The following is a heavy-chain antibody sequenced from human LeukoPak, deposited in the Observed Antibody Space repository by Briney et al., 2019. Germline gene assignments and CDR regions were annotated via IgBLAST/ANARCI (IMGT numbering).Heavy chain of an antibody. D-gene: IGHD2-15*01. CDR2: INTNTGNP. CDR1: GYTFTSYA. J-gene: IGHJ4*02. V-gene: IGHV7-4-1*02. Sequence: ASVKVSCKASGYTFTSYAMNWVRQAPGQGLEWMGWINTNTGNPTYAQGFTGRFVFSLDTSVSTAYLRISSLKAEDTAVYYCASESRGGYLDYWGQGTLVTVSS. CDR3: ASESRGGYLDY.